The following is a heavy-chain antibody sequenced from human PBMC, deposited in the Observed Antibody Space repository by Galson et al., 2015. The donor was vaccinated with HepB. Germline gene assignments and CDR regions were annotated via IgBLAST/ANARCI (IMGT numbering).Heavy chain of an antibody. V-gene: IGHV1-46*01. CDR1: GYTFTSYY. CDR2: INPSGGST. D-gene: IGHD4-17*01. J-gene: IGHJ6*02. Sequence: SGYTFTSYYMHWVRQAPGQGLEWMGIINPSGGSTSYARKFQGRVTMTRDTSTSTVYMELSSLRSEDTAVYYCARGGVYGDYQYYYYYYGMDVWGQGTTVTVSS. CDR3: ARGGVYGDYQYYYYYYGMDV.